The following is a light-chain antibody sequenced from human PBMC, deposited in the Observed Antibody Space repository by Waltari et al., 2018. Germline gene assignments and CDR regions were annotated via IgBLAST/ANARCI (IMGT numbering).Light chain of an antibody. CDR1: QSISNY. CDR2: AAS. V-gene: IGKV1-39*01. J-gene: IGKJ1*01. Sequence: DIQMTQSPSSLSASVGDRVTIPCRTSQSISNYLHWYRQKPGKAPELLIYAASSLQSDVPSRFSGSGSGTDFTLTISTLQPEDFATYYCQQSYSRPQTFGQGTKVEIK. CDR3: QQSYSRPQT.